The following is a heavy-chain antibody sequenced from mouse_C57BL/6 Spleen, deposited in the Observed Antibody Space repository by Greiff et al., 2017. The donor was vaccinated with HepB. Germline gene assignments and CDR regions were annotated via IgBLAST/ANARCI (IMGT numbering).Heavy chain of an antibody. CDR1: GYTFTSYW. Sequence: QVQLKQPGAELVRPGSSVKLSCKASGYTFTSYWMHWVKQRPIQGLEWIGNIDTSDSETHYNQKFKGKATLTVDKSSITAYMQLSSLTSEDSAVYYCASRHYGSSYFDYWGQGTTLTVSS. V-gene: IGHV1-52*01. J-gene: IGHJ2*01. CDR2: IDTSDSET. CDR3: ASRHYGSSYFDY. D-gene: IGHD1-1*01.